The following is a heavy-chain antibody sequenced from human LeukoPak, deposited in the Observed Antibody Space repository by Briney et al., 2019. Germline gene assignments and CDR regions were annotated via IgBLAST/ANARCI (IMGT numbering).Heavy chain of an antibody. CDR1: GYTFTGYY. CDR2: INPNSGGT. Sequence: ASVTVSCKASGYTFTGYYMHWVRQAPGQGLEWMGWINPNSGGTNYAQKFQGRATMTRDTSISTAYMELSRLRSDDTAVYYCASFLGYSYGWDYWGQGTLVTVSS. J-gene: IGHJ4*02. D-gene: IGHD5-18*01. V-gene: IGHV1-2*02. CDR3: ASFLGYSYGWDY.